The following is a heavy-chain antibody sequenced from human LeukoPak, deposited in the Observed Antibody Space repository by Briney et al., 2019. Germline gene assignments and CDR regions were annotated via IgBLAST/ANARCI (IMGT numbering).Heavy chain of an antibody. CDR1: GGSFSGYY. Sequence: PSETLSLTCAVYGGSFSGYYWSWIRQPPGKGLEWIGEINHSGSTNYNPSLKSRVTISVDTSKNQFSLKLSSVTAADTAVYYCARLSDYVWGSYRPFAFDIWGQGTMVTVSS. J-gene: IGHJ3*02. CDR3: ARLSDYVWGSYRPFAFDI. V-gene: IGHV4-34*01. D-gene: IGHD3-16*02. CDR2: INHSGST.